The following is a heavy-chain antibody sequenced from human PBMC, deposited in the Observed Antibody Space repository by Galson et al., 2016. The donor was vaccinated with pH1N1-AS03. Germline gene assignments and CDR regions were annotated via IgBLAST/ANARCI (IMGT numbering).Heavy chain of an antibody. J-gene: IGHJ4*02. CDR1: GYSFADYW. V-gene: IGHV5-51*01. Sequence: QSGAEVKKSGESLRISCKGSGYSFADYWIGWVRQRPGKGLEWMGIIYPGDSGTKYSPSFQGQVTISADKSIRTAYLQWSRLSSSDTAVYYCARQGPEMTTMTRYVDYWGQGTLVTVSS. CDR2: IYPGDSGT. CDR3: ARQGPEMTTMTRYVDY. D-gene: IGHD4-17*01.